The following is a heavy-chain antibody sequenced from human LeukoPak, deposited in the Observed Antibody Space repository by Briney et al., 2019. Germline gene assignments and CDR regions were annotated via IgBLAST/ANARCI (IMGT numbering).Heavy chain of an antibody. CDR2: IYYSGST. D-gene: IGHD4-11*01. Sequence: SETLSLTCTVSGGSISSYYWSWIRQPPGKGLAWIGYIYYSGSTNYNPSLKSRVTISVDTSKNQFSLKLSSVTAADTAVYYCTGLQGSADAFDIWGQGTMVTVSS. V-gene: IGHV4-59*01. CDR3: TGLQGSADAFDI. CDR1: GGSISSYY. J-gene: IGHJ3*02.